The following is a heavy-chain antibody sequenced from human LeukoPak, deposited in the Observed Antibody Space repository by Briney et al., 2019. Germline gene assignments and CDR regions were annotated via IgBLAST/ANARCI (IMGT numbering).Heavy chain of an antibody. CDR1: GFTFDDYA. V-gene: IGHV3-9*01. Sequence: GRSLRLSCAASGFTFDDYAMHWVRQAPGKGLEWVSGISWNSGSIGYADSVKGRFTISRDNAKNSLYLQMNSLRAEDTALYYCAKEISIAAAGNPFDYWGQGTLVTVSS. J-gene: IGHJ4*02. CDR2: ISWNSGSI. CDR3: AKEISIAAAGNPFDY. D-gene: IGHD6-13*01.